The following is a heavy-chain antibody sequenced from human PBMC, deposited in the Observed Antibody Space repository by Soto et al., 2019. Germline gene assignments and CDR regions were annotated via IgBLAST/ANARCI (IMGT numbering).Heavy chain of an antibody. CDR3: ARDERYCTSGVCPYALDV. CDR1: GGTFSSYA. D-gene: IGHD2-8*01. Sequence: QVQLVQSGAEVKKPGSSVKVSCKASGGTFSSYAISWVRQAPGQGLEWMEVLIPTFGSPNYAQRFQGRVTITADEYTTTAFMELSSLRSEDTAVYYCARDERYCTSGVCPYALDVWGQGTTITVSS. CDR2: LIPTFGSP. J-gene: IGHJ6*02. V-gene: IGHV1-69*01.